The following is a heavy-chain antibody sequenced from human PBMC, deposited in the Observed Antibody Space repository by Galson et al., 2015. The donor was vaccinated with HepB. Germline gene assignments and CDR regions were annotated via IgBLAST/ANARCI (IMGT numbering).Heavy chain of an antibody. CDR3: ARLRGSYYANYGMDV. J-gene: IGHJ6*02. Sequence: QSGAEVKKPGESLKISCKGSGYSFTSYWIGWVRQMPGKGLEWMGIIYPGDSDTRYSPSFQGQVTISADKTISTAYLQWSSLKASDTAMYYCARLRGSYYANYGMDVWGQGTTVTVSS. CDR2: IYPGDSDT. CDR1: GYSFTSYW. V-gene: IGHV5-51*01. D-gene: IGHD1-26*01.